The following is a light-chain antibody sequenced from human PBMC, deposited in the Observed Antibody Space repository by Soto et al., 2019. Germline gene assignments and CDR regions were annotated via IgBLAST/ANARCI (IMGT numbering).Light chain of an antibody. CDR1: QSVSSSY. CDR3: QQYGSSPWT. V-gene: IGKV3-20*01. CDR2: GAS. Sequence: EIVMTQSPATLSLSPGERATLSCRASQSVSSSYLARYQQKPGQAPRILIYGASSRATGIPDRFSGSGSGTDFTLTISRLEPEDVAVYYCQQYGSSPWTFGQGTKVDIK. J-gene: IGKJ1*01.